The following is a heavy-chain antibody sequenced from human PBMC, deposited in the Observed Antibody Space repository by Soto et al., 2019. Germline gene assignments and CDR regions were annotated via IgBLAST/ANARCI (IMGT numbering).Heavy chain of an antibody. CDR3: AGVATKEHGRSSSCYPFDS. CDR1: GFNFNNFA. CDR2: ISGGGGYI. V-gene: IGHV3-21*01. D-gene: IGHD2-2*01. Sequence: GGSLRLSCAASGFNFNNFAMNWVRQAPGKGLAWVSSISGGGGYIYYADSVKGRFTISRDNAKNSLFLQMNSLRTEDTAVYYCAGVATKEHGRSSSCYPFDSWGQVTLVTVSS. J-gene: IGHJ4*02.